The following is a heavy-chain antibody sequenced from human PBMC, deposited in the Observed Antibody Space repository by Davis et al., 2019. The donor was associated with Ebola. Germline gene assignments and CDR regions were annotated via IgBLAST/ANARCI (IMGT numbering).Heavy chain of an antibody. Sequence: GRFTISRDDAKNSLYLQMNSLRDEDTAVYYCAKELRYSGYESFWDLDYWGQGTLVTVSS. V-gene: IGHV3-48*02. J-gene: IGHJ4*02. CDR3: AKELRYSGYESFWDLDY. D-gene: IGHD5-12*01.